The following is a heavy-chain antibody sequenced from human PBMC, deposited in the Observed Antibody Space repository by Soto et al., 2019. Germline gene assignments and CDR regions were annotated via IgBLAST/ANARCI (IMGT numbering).Heavy chain of an antibody. Sequence: EVQLVESGGGLVQPGGSLRLSCAASGFTFSSYSMNWVSQAPGKGLEWVSYISSSSSTIYYADSVKGRFTISRDNAKNSLYLQMHSLRAEDTDVYYCARDEYGVAVADYWGQGTLVTVSS. J-gene: IGHJ4*02. CDR1: GFTFSSYS. CDR2: ISSSSSTI. CDR3: ARDEYGVAVADY. V-gene: IGHV3-48*01. D-gene: IGHD6-19*01.